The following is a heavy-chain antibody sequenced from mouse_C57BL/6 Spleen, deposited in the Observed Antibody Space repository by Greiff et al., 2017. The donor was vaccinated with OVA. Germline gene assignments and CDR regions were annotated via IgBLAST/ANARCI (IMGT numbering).Heavy chain of an antibody. D-gene: IGHD3-2*02. CDR3: ARVDRQLSPWDY. CDR2: IYPGSGNT. V-gene: IGHV1-66*01. CDR1: GYSFTSYY. Sequence: QVQLQQSGPELVKPGASVKISCKASGYSFTSYYIHWVKQRPGQGLEWIGWIYPGSGNTKYNEKFKGKATLTADTSSSTAYMQLSSLTSEDSAVYYCARVDRQLSPWDYWGQGTTLTVSS. J-gene: IGHJ2*01.